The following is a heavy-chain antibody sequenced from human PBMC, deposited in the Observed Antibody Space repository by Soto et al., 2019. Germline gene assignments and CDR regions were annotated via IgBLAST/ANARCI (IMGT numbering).Heavy chain of an antibody. CDR3: TTEDDSGLHLAY. CDR1: GFTVSNGW. D-gene: IGHD6-25*01. CDR2: IKSKTDGGTI. V-gene: IGHV3-15*01. J-gene: IGHJ4*02. Sequence: SLRLSCAASGFTVSNGWMSWVRQAPGKGLEWVGRIKSKTDGGTIDYAAPVKGRFTISRDDSKNTLYLQMNSLKTEDTAVYYCTTEDDSGLHLAYWGQGTLVTVSS.